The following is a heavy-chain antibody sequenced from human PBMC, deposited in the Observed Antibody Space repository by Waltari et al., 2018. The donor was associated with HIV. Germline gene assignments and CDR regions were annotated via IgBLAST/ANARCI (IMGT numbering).Heavy chain of an antibody. CDR2: INIDGRTT. Sequence: EVQLVQSGGGLIKPGGSLRLSCAASGFSVTNYWMHWVRQSPGKGLVWVSRINIDGRTTDYADSVKGRFTISRDSAKNTLSLQMNSLREEDTAVYYCSRDTFGEYDFWGQGALVTVSS. D-gene: IGHD3-3*01. CDR3: SRDTFGEYDF. J-gene: IGHJ4*02. V-gene: IGHV3-74*01. CDR1: GFSVTNYW.